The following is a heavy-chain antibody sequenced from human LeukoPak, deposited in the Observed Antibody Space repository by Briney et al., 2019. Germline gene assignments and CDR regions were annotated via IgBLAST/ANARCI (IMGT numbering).Heavy chain of an antibody. V-gene: IGHV4-59*08. J-gene: IGHJ4*02. CDR1: GGSISSYY. Sequence: SETLSLTCTVSGGSISSYYWSWIRQPPGKGLEWIGYIYYSGSTNYNPSLKSRVTISVDTSKNQFSLKLSSVTAADTAVYYCARHADGSGTDYWGQGTLVTVSS. CDR2: IYYSGST. CDR3: ARHADGSGTDY. D-gene: IGHD3-10*01.